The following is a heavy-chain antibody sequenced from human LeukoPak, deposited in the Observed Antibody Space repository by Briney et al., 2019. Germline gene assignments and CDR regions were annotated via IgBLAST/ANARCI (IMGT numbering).Heavy chain of an antibody. J-gene: IGHJ6*02. D-gene: IGHD3-22*01. CDR1: GGTFSSYA. Sequence: SVKVSCKASGGTFSSYAISWVRQAPGQGLEWMGGIIPIFGTANYAQKFQGRVTITADESTSTAYMELSSLRSEDTAVYYCARSYGPRYYDSSGYYTYYYGMDVWGQGTTVTVSS. CDR3: ARSYGPRYYDSSGYYTYYYGMDV. CDR2: IIPIFGTA. V-gene: IGHV1-69*13.